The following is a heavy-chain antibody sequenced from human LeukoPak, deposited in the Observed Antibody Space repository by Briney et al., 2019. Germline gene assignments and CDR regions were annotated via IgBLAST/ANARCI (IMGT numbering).Heavy chain of an antibody. V-gene: IGHV3-7*01. CDR1: GFSLSNYW. Sequence: GRSLRLSCAASGFSLSNYWMNWVRQAPGKGLEWVANIKQDGSEKNYVDSVKGRFTISRDNAKNSLILQMNSLRDEDTAVYYCARGVWAPFDSWGQGTLVSVSS. J-gene: IGHJ4*02. CDR3: ARGVWAPFDS. D-gene: IGHD7-27*01. CDR2: IKQDGSEK.